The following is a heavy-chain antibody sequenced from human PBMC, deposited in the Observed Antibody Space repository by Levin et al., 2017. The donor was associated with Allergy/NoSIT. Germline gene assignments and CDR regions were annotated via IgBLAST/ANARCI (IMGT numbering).Heavy chain of an antibody. CDR1: NGSISSTYW. D-gene: IGHD3/OR15-3a*01. CDR2: IHHSGRT. J-gene: IGHJ5*02. V-gene: IGHV4-4*02. Sequence: SETLSLTCEVSNGSISSTYWWTWVRQPPGRGLEWIGEIHHSGRTNYNPPLRSRVSISVDKSKNQFYLKLSFVTAADTAVYYCARDVSYLDWSPGWLDPWGQGSLVIVSS. CDR3: ARDVSYLDWSPGWLDP.